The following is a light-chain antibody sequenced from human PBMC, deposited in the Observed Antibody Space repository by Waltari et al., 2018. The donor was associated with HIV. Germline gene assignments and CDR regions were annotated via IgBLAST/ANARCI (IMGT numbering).Light chain of an antibody. CDR3: QQTYSMFT. CDR1: QNISTF. Sequence: DIQMTQSPSSLSASVGDRVIITCRASQNISTFLNWYQHKPGKAPKLLINAASRLQSGVPSRFVGGGSGTDFSLTVSSLQPEDFATYYCQQTYSMFTFGQGTKLEIK. CDR2: AAS. V-gene: IGKV1-39*01. J-gene: IGKJ2*01.